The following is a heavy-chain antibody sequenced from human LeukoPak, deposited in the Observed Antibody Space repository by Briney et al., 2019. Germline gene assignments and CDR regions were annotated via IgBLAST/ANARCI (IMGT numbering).Heavy chain of an antibody. CDR2: INPSGGST. CDR1: GYTFTSYC. Sequence: ASVKVSCKASGYTFTSYCMHWVRQAPGQGLEWMGIINPSGGSTSYAQKFQGRVTMTRDTSTSTVYMELSSLRSEDTAVYYCASSIAAAGPFDPWDQGTLVTVSS. V-gene: IGHV1-46*01. J-gene: IGHJ5*02. D-gene: IGHD6-13*01. CDR3: ASSIAAAGPFDP.